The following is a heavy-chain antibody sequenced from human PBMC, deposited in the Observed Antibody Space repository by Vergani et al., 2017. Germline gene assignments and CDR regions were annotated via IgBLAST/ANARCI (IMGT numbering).Heavy chain of an antibody. D-gene: IGHD6-13*01. CDR1: GGSISSGGYY. J-gene: IGHJ6*03. CDR3: ATLRRDSSSATTGDPYYYYYMDV. Sequence: QVQLQESGPGLVKPSQTLSLTCTVSGGSISSGGYYWSWIRQHPGKGLEWIGYIYYSGSTYYNPSLKSRVTISVDTSKNQISLKLSSVTAADTAVYYCATLRRDSSSATTGDPYYYYYMDVWGKGTTVTVSS. CDR2: IYYSGST. V-gene: IGHV4-31*03.